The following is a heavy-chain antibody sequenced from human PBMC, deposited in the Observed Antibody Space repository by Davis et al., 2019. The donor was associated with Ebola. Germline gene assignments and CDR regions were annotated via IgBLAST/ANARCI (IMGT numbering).Heavy chain of an antibody. J-gene: IGHJ6*02. CDR2: INPSGGST. D-gene: IGHD5-12*01. Sequence: ASVKVSCKASGYTFTSYYMHWVRQAPGQGLEWMGIINPSGGSTSYAQKFQGRVTMTRDTSISTAYMELSSLRAEDTALYYCAKDIRGYDSWYYGMDVWGQGTTVTVSS. CDR3: AKDIRGYDSWYYGMDV. CDR1: GYTFTSYY. V-gene: IGHV1-46*01.